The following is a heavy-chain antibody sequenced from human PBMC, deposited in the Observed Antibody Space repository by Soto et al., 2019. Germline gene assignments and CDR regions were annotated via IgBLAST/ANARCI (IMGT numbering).Heavy chain of an antibody. D-gene: IGHD1-1*01. J-gene: IGHJ3*02. CDR2: ISYDGSNK. V-gene: IGHV3-30*18. Sequence: QVQLVESGGGVVQPGRSLRLSCAASGFTFSSYGMHWVRQAPGKGLEWVAVISYDGSNKYYADSVKGRFTISRDNSKNTLYLQMNSLRAEDTAVYYCAKDSPEGRHDAFDIWGQGTMVTVSS. CDR1: GFTFSSYG. CDR3: AKDSPEGRHDAFDI.